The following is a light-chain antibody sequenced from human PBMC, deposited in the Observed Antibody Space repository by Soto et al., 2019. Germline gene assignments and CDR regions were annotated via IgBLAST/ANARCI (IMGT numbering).Light chain of an antibody. CDR1: QTISSW. CDR2: KAS. J-gene: IGKJ1*01. CDR3: QHYNSYSEA. Sequence: IHMAHSPSTLSESVGDRVTITCRASQTISSWLAWYQQKPGKAPKLLIYKASTLKSGVPSRFSGGGSGTEFTLTISSLQPDDFATYYCQHYNSYSEAFGQGTKVDIK. V-gene: IGKV1-5*03.